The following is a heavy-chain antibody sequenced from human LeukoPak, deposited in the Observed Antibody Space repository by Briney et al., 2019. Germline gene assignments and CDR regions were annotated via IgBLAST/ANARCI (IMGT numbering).Heavy chain of an antibody. CDR1: GYTSPFYG. CDR2: IIPILGIA. CDR3: ARVDGDYVSFDY. V-gene: IGHV1-69*04. D-gene: IGHD4-17*01. Sequence: SVKVPCKVSGYTSPFYGITWVRQAPGQGLEWMGRIIPILGIANYAQKFQGRVTITADKSTSTAYMELSSLRSEDTAVYYCARVDGDYVSFDYWGQGTLVTVSS. J-gene: IGHJ4*02.